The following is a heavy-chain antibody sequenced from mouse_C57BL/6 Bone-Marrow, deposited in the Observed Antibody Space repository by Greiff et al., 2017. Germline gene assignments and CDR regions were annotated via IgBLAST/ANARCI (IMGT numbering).Heavy chain of an antibody. CDR1: GYTFTSYW. D-gene: IGHD2-3*01. J-gene: IGHJ1*03. CDR2: IDPTSGGT. V-gene: IGHV1-72*01. Sequence: QVQLQQPGAELVKPGASVKLSCKASGYTFTSYWMHWVKQRPGRGLEWIGRIDPTSGGTKYNEKFKSKATLTVDKTSSTAYMQLSSLTSEDSAVYYCSRVDGYPRYWYFDVWGTGTTVTVSS. CDR3: SRVDGYPRYWYFDV.